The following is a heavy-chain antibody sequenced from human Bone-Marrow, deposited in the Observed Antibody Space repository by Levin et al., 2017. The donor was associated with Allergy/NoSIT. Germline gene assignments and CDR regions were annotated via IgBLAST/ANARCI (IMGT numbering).Heavy chain of an antibody. CDR1: NGSIRSSNYY. Sequence: SQTLSLTCTVSNGSIRSSNYYWGWIRQPPGKGLEWIGSIYYSGSTYYNPSLKSRVTISVDTSKNQFSLKLSSVTAADTAVYYCARLSSLSGSYHYYYYLMDVWGQGTTVTVSS. J-gene: IGHJ6*02. CDR3: ARLSSLSGSYHYYYYLMDV. CDR2: IYYSGST. D-gene: IGHD1-26*01. V-gene: IGHV4-39*01.